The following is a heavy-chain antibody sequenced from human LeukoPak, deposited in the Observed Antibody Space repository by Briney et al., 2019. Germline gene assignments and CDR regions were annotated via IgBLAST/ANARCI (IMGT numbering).Heavy chain of an antibody. Sequence: ASVKLSCKASGGTFSSYAISWVRQAPGQGLEWMGRIIPIFGIANYAQKFQGRVTITADKSTSTAYMELSSLRSEDTAVYYCARDSQDGYNSAFDYWGQGTLVTVSS. V-gene: IGHV1-69*04. CDR2: IIPIFGIA. D-gene: IGHD5-24*01. J-gene: IGHJ4*02. CDR3: ARDSQDGYNSAFDY. CDR1: GGTFSSYA.